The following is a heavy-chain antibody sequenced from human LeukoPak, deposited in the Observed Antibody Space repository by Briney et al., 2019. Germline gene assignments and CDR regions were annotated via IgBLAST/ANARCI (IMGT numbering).Heavy chain of an antibody. Sequence: GGSLRLSCAASGFTFSSYSMNWVRQAPGKGLEWVSYISSSSSTIYYADSVKGRFTISRDNAKNSLYLQMNSLRAEDTAVYYCARDLDYYDSSGQSRPLYYYYGMDVWGQGTTVTVSS. D-gene: IGHD3-22*01. J-gene: IGHJ6*02. CDR3: ARDLDYYDSSGQSRPLYYYYGMDV. CDR1: GFTFSSYS. CDR2: ISSSSSTI. V-gene: IGHV3-48*04.